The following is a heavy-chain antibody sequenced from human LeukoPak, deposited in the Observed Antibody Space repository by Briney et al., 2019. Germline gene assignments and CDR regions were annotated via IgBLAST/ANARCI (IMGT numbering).Heavy chain of an antibody. CDR2: IYYSGST. V-gene: IGHV4-31*03. CDR1: GGSISSGGYS. J-gene: IGHJ3*02. D-gene: IGHD5-18*01. Sequence: SQTLSLTCTVSGGSISSGGYSWSWIRQHPGKGLEWIGYIYYSGSTYYNPSLKSRVTMSVDTSKNQFSLKLSSVTAADTAVYYCARDQVDTAMVFDIWGQGTMVTVSS. CDR3: ARDQVDTAMVFDI.